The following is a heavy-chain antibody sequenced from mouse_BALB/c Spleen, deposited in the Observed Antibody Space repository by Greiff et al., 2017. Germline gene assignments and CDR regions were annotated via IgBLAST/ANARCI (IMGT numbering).Heavy chain of an antibody. D-gene: IGHD2-14*01. V-gene: IGHV3-2*02. CDR2: ISYSGST. CDR3: ARGVRYFDY. Sequence: EVQRVESGPGLVKPSQSLSLTCTVTGYSITSDYAWNWIRQFPGNKLEWMGYISYSGSTSYNPSLKSRISITRDTSKNQFFLQLNSVTTEDTATYYCARGVRYFDYWGQGTTLTVSS. CDR1: GYSITSDYA. J-gene: IGHJ2*01.